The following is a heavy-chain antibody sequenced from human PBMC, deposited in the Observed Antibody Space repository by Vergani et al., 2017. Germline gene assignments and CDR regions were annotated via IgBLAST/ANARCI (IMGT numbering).Heavy chain of an antibody. V-gene: IGHV4-39*02. J-gene: IGHJ4*02. CDR3: AREGAAAGTIFDY. D-gene: IGHD6-13*01. Sequence: QLQLQESGPGLVKPSETLSLTCTVSGGSISSSSYYWGWIRQPPGKGLEWIGSIYYSGSTYYNPSHKSRVTISVDTSKNQFSLKLSSVTAADTAVYYCAREGAAAGTIFDYWGQGTLVTVSS. CDR1: GGSISSSSYY. CDR2: IYYSGST.